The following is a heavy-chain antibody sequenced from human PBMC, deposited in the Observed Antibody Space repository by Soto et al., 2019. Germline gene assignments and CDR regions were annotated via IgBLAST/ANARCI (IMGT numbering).Heavy chain of an antibody. CDR1: GGSISSYY. J-gene: IGHJ5*02. D-gene: IGHD4-17*01. CDR3: ARLPTVTTGGTLFYWFDP. V-gene: IGHV4-59*08. Sequence: QVQLQESGPGLVKPSETLSLTCTVSGGSISSYYWSWIRQPPGKGLEWIGYIYYSGSTNYNPSLKSRVTISVDTSKTQFSLKLSSVTAADTAVYYCARLPTVTTGGTLFYWFDPWGQGTLVTVSS. CDR2: IYYSGST.